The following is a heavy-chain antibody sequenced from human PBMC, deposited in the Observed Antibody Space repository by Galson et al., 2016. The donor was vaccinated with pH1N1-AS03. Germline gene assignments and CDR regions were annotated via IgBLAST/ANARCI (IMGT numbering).Heavy chain of an antibody. Sequence: SLRLSCAASGFTFSGYGMHWVRQAPGKGLEWVAVIWYDGSNKYYADSVKGRFTISRDNSKNTLYLQMDSLRAEDTAVYYCARDRHYYDYIWGTYRYDWYFDHWGRGTLVTVSS. J-gene: IGHJ2*01. CDR1: GFTFSGYG. CDR3: ARDRHYYDYIWGTYRYDWYFDH. D-gene: IGHD3-16*02. CDR2: IWYDGSNK. V-gene: IGHV3-33*01.